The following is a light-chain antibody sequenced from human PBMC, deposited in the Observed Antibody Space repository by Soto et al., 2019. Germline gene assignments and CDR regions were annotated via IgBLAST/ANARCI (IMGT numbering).Light chain of an antibody. CDR3: QHYNSYPYT. J-gene: IGKJ2*01. CDR2: KAS. V-gene: IGKV1-5*03. CDR1: QTISNW. Sequence: DIQMTQSPSTLSASVGDRVTITCRASQTISNWLAWYQQRPGKAPNLLIYKASSLESGVSSRFSGSRFGTEFTLTISSLQPDDFATYYCQHYNSYPYTFGQGTKLEIK.